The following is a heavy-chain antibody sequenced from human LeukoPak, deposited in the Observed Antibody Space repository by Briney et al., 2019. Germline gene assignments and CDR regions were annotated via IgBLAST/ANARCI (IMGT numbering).Heavy chain of an antibody. CDR1: GYSISSGYY. CDR2: IYHSGST. Sequence: SETLSPTCTVSGYSISSGYYWGWIRQPPGKGLEWIGSIYHSGSTYYNPSLKSRVTISVDTSKNQFSLKLSSVTAADTAVYYCAREDSGSYQGVDYWGQRTLVTVSS. V-gene: IGHV4-38-2*02. CDR3: AREDSGSYQGVDY. J-gene: IGHJ4*02. D-gene: IGHD1-26*01.